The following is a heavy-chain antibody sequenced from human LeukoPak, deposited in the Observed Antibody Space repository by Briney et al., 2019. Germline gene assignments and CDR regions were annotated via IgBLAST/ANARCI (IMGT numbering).Heavy chain of an antibody. J-gene: IGHJ6*02. CDR3: AKDGGDYYYYGTDV. CDR1: GFTFDDYA. Sequence: GGSLRLSCAASGFTFDDYAMHWVRQAPGKGLEWVSGISWNSGSIGYADSVKGRFTISRDNAKNSLYLQMNSLRAEDTALYYCAKDGGDYYYYGTDVWGQGTTVTVSS. V-gene: IGHV3-9*01. D-gene: IGHD4-17*01. CDR2: ISWNSGSI.